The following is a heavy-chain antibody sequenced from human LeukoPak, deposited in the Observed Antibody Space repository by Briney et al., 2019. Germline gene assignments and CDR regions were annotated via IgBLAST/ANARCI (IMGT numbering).Heavy chain of an antibody. D-gene: IGHD1-1*01. J-gene: IGHJ4*02. Sequence: SGTLSLTCAVSGGSISSSNYYWGWIRQPPGKGLEWIGSIHHSGSTYYNPSLKSRVTISVDTSKNHFSLKLSSVTAADTAVYYCATPPVQSGGVDYWGQGTLVTVSS. CDR3: ATPPVQSGGVDY. CDR1: GGSISSSNYY. V-gene: IGHV4-39*02. CDR2: IHHSGST.